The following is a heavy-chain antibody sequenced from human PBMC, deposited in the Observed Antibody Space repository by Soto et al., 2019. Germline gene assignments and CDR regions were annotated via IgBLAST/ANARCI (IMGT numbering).Heavy chain of an antibody. J-gene: IGHJ4*02. D-gene: IGHD1-26*01. Sequence: EVQLVESGGGLVKPGGSLRLSCAASGFTFSNAWMSWVRQAPGKGLEWVGRIKSKTDGGTTDYAAPVKGRFTISRDDSKNTLYLQMNSLKTEDTAVYYCARVLGGSYYYFDYWGQGTLVTVSS. CDR3: ARVLGGSYYYFDY. V-gene: IGHV3-15*01. CDR2: IKSKTDGGTT. CDR1: GFTFSNAW.